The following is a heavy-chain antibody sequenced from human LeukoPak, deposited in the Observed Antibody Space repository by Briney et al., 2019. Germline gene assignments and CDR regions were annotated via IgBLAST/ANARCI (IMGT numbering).Heavy chain of an antibody. Sequence: GGSLRLSCAASRFTFSSYAMHWVRQAPGKGLEWVAVISYDGSNKYYADSVKGRFTISRDNSKNTLYLQMNSLRAEDTAVYYCARGGQQLDFDYWGQGTLVTVSS. D-gene: IGHD6-13*01. J-gene: IGHJ4*02. CDR2: ISYDGSNK. CDR1: RFTFSSYA. V-gene: IGHV3-30*14. CDR3: ARGGQQLDFDY.